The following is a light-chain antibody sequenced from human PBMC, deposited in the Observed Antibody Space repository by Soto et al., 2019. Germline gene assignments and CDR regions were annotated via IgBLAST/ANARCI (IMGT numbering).Light chain of an antibody. J-gene: IGKJ4*01. V-gene: IGKV3D-15*01. Sequence: EIVMTQSPATLSVSPGETATLSCRASQYVSNKVAWYQQKPGQAPRLLIYDASNRATGIPARFSGSGSGTDFTLTISSLQSEDFAIYYCQPYNNWPLTFGGGTKVDIK. CDR1: QYVSNK. CDR3: QPYNNWPLT. CDR2: DAS.